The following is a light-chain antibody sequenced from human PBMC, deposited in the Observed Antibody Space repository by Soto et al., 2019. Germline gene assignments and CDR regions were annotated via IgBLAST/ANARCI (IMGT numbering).Light chain of an antibody. V-gene: IGKV3-20*01. Sequence: EIVLTQSPVTLSLSPGERATLSCRASQSVSNNYLAWYQQKPGQAPRLLIYGASNRATGIPDKFNGSGSGTDFTLTISRLEPEDFAVYYCQQYNNWPPTLGQGTRLEIK. J-gene: IGKJ5*01. CDR3: QQYNNWPPT. CDR1: QSVSNNY. CDR2: GAS.